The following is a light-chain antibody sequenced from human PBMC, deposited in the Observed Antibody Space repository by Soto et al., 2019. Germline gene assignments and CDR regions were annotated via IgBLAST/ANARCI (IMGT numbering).Light chain of an antibody. Sequence: EIVVTQSPATLSVSPGERATLSCRASQDVGSKLAWYQQKPGQAPRLLIYGASTRATGIPARFSGSGSGTEFTLTISRLQSEDFAVYYCQQRHMWPITFGQGTRLEIK. CDR3: QQRHMWPIT. J-gene: IGKJ5*01. CDR2: GAS. CDR1: QDVGSK. V-gene: IGKV3-15*01.